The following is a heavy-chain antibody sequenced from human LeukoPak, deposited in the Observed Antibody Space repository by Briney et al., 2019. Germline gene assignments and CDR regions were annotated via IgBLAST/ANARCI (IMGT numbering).Heavy chain of an antibody. CDR3: ARLRRYSSSWYGYFDL. Sequence: SGGSLRLSCAASGFTFSTYAMRWVRQAPGKGLEWVTSIGRSGDDTYYAGSVKGRFTISRDNSKNTLYLQMNSLRAEDTAVYYCARLRRYSSSWYGYFDLWGRGTLVTVSS. CDR1: GFTFSTYA. J-gene: IGHJ2*01. D-gene: IGHD6-13*01. V-gene: IGHV3-23*01. CDR2: IGRSGDDT.